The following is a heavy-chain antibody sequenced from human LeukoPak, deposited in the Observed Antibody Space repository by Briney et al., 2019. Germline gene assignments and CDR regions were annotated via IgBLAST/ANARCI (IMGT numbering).Heavy chain of an antibody. D-gene: IGHD2/OR15-2a*01. J-gene: IGHJ6*02. CDR1: GFTFSSYS. CDR2: ISSSSSYI. Sequence: GGSLRLSCAASGFTFSSYSMNWVRQAPGKGLEWVSSISSSSSYIYYADSVKGRFTISRDNAKNSLYLQMNSLRAEDTAVYYCARGEDLREYYGMDVWGQGTTVTVSS. V-gene: IGHV3-21*01. CDR3: ARGEDLREYYGMDV.